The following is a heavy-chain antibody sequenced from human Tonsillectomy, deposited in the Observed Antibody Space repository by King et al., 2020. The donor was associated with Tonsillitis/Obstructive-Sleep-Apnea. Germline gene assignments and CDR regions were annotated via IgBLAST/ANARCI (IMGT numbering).Heavy chain of an antibody. CDR2: ISYDGSNK. CDR1: GFTFSSYA. CDR3: ARDGNSSPRVHDDAFDI. Sequence: QLVQSGGGVVQPGRSLRLSCAASGFTFSSYAMHWVRQAPGKGLEWVAVISYDGSNKYYADSVKGRFTISRDNSKNTLYLPMNSLRAEDTAVYYCARDGNSSPRVHDDAFDIWGQGTMVTVSS. V-gene: IGHV3-30*04. D-gene: IGHD5-12*01. J-gene: IGHJ3*02.